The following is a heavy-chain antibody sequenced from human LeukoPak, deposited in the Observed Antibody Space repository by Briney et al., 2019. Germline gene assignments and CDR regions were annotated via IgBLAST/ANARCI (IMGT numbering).Heavy chain of an antibody. CDR3: AREWRGTGTYCFDY. Sequence: ASVKVSCKASGYTFTGYYMHWVRQAPGQGLEWMGWINPNNGDTKYAQKFQGRVTMTRDTSITTAHMELSSLKSDDTAVYYCAREWRGTGTYCFDYWGQGILVTVSS. D-gene: IGHD2-8*02. CDR2: INPNNGDT. CDR1: GYTFTGYY. J-gene: IGHJ4*02. V-gene: IGHV1-2*02.